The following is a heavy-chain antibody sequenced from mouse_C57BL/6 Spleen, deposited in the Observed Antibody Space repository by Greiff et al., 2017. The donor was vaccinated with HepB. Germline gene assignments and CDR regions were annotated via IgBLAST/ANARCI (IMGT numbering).Heavy chain of an antibody. D-gene: IGHD1-1*01. V-gene: IGHV10-3*01. CDR2: IRSKSSNYAT. CDR3: VRDLGYYGSSPYAMDY. Sequence: EVMLVESGGGLVQPKGSLKLSCAASGFTFNTYAMHWVRQAPGKGLEWVARIRSKSSNYATYYADSVKDRFTISRDDSQSMLYLQMNNLKTEDTAMYYCVRDLGYYGSSPYAMDYWGQGTSVTVSS. J-gene: IGHJ4*01. CDR1: GFTFNTYA.